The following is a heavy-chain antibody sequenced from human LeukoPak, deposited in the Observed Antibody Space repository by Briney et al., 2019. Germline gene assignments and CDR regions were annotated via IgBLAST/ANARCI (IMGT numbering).Heavy chain of an antibody. CDR3: ACRQGYSYGSAYYYYYGMDV. J-gene: IGHJ6*02. V-gene: IGHV2-70*11. CDR1: GFSLSTSGMC. D-gene: IGHD5-18*01. Sequence: SGPTLVSPTQTLTLTCTFSGFSLSTSGMCVSWIRQPPGKALEWLARIDWDDDKYYSTSLKTRLTISKDTSKNQVVLTMTNMDPVDTATYYCACRQGYSYGSAYYYYYGMDVWGQGTTVTVSS. CDR2: IDWDDDK.